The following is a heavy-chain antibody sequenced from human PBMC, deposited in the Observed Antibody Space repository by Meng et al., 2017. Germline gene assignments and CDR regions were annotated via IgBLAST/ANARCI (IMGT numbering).Heavy chain of an antibody. J-gene: IGHJ4*02. CDR2: IYYSGST. CDR1: GGSISSYY. CDR3: ARGYDFWSGQYYFDY. Sequence: VQLQGSGPGLVKPSETLSRTCTVSGGSISSYYWSWIRQPPGKGLEWIGYIYYSGSTNYNPSLKSRVTISVDTSKNQFSLKLSSVTAADTAVYYCARGYDFWSGQYYFDYWGQGTLVTVSS. D-gene: IGHD3-3*01. V-gene: IGHV4-59*01.